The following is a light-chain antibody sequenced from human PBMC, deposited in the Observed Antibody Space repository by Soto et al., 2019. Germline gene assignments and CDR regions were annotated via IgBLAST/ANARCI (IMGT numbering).Light chain of an antibody. CDR2: GAS. CDR1: QSVSSN. V-gene: IGKV3-15*01. J-gene: IGKJ1*01. CDR3: QQYKDWPTT. Sequence: ESVLTQSPGTLSLSPGERATLSCRASQSVSSNYLAWYQQKPGQAPRLLIYGASTRATGIPARFSGSGAGTDFTRTITSLQSEDFGVYFCQQYKDWPTTFGQGTKVDIK.